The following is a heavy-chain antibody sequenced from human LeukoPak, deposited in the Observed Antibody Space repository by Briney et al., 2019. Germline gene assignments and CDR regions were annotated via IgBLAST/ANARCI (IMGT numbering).Heavy chain of an antibody. Sequence: ASVKVSCKASGYTFTRYGITWVRQAPGQGLEWMGWISAYNGNTKYAQKVQGRVTMTTDTSTSTAYMKLRSLRSDDTAVFYCARGYSDYDLDYWGQGTLVTVSS. D-gene: IGHD5-12*01. CDR2: ISAYNGNT. V-gene: IGHV1-18*01. J-gene: IGHJ4*02. CDR3: ARGYSDYDLDY. CDR1: GYTFTRYG.